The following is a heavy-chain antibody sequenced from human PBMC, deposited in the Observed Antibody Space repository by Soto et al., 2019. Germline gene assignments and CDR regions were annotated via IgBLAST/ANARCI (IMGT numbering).Heavy chain of an antibody. CDR1: EFTFSSYT. J-gene: IGHJ3*02. Sequence: PGGSLRLSCAAPEFTFSSYTMNWVRQAPGKGLEWVASIRSSSSHIFYADSVKGRFTISRDDAKNSVYLQMNSLRDEDTAIYYCAGPLNYAFDIWGQGTMVTVSS. CDR3: AGPLNYAFDI. V-gene: IGHV3-21*01. CDR2: IRSSSSHI.